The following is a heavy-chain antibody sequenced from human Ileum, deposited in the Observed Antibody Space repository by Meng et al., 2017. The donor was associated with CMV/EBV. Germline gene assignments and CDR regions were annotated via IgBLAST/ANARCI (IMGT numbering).Heavy chain of an antibody. D-gene: IGHD1-1*01. J-gene: IGHJ4*02. Sequence: GSLRLSCSVSGGSISNYYWSWIRQSPGKGLEWIGYVHSSGTTNYNGSLKSRVTIALDTSKNQFSLKLSSLTAADTAIYYCVRGGWVQPFDYWGQGTLVTVSS. CDR1: GGSISNYY. V-gene: IGHV4-59*01. CDR3: VRGGWVQPFDY. CDR2: VHSSGTT.